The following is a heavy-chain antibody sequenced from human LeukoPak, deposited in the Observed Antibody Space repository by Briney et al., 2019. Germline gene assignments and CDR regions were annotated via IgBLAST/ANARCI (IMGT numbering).Heavy chain of an antibody. D-gene: IGHD6-19*01. V-gene: IGHV3-30*03. CDR1: GFSFSNHG. J-gene: IGHJ4*02. Sequence: PGTSLRLSCVASGFSFSNHGMHWVGQAPGKGLEWVSVIASDGGAKFYADSVKGRFTLSRDNPKNMFFLQMNLLTVEDTAIYYCAREATWGQWYFDHWGQGTPVTVSS. CDR3: AREATWGQWYFDH. CDR2: IASDGGAK.